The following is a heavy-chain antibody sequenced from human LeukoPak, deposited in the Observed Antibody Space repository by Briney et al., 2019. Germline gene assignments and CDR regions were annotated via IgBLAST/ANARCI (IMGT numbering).Heavy chain of an antibody. CDR3: ARVSRGNSVGGDY. D-gene: IGHD4-23*01. Sequence: SETLSLTCAVFGGSFDGYYWSWIRQPPGKGLEWIGYIYYSGSTNYNPSLKSRVTISLDTSKNQFSLKLSSVTAADTAMYYCARVSRGNSVGGDYWGQGTLVTVSS. J-gene: IGHJ4*02. CDR2: IYYSGST. V-gene: IGHV4-59*01. CDR1: GGSFDGYY.